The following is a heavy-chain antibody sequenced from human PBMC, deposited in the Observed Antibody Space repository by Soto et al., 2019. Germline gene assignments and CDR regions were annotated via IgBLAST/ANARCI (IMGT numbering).Heavy chain of an antibody. CDR1: GYTLTELS. D-gene: IGHD3-16*01. Sequence: ASVKVSCKVSGYTLTELSMHWVRQAPGKGLEWMGGFDPEDGETIYAQKFQGRATMTEDTSTDTAYMELSSLRSEDTAVYYCATDLGRDPYYFDHWGQGTLVTVSS. J-gene: IGHJ4*02. V-gene: IGHV1-24*01. CDR3: ATDLGRDPYYFDH. CDR2: FDPEDGET.